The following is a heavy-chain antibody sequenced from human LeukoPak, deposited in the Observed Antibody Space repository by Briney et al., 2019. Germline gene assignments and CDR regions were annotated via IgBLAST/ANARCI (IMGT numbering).Heavy chain of an antibody. J-gene: IGHJ5*02. D-gene: IGHD3-10*01. Sequence: ASVKVSCKASGHTFTSYGISWVRQAPGQGLEWMGWISAYNGNTNYAQKLQGRVTMTTDTSTSTAYMELRSLRSNDTAVYYCARASTDMVRGPWGQGTLVTVSS. CDR1: GHTFTSYG. V-gene: IGHV1-18*01. CDR2: ISAYNGNT. CDR3: ARASTDMVRGP.